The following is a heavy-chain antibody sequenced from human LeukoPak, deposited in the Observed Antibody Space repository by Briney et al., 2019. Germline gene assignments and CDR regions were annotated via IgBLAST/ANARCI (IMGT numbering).Heavy chain of an antibody. D-gene: IGHD4-23*01. CDR3: AMDYGGDSAAFDI. V-gene: IGHV4-34*01. Sequence: SETLSLTCAVSGGSLSGYFWGWIRQPPGKGLEWIGEINDRGSTNYNPSLKSRVIISVDRSKRQFSLEPRSVTAADTGVYFCAMDYGGDSAAFDIWGQGTTVTVST. CDR1: GGSLSGYF. CDR2: INDRGST. J-gene: IGHJ3*02.